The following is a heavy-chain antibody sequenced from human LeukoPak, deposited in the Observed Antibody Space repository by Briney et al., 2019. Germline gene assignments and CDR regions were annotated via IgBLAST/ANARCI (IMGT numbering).Heavy chain of an antibody. CDR1: GFTFDDYA. Sequence: GGSLRLSCAASGFTFDDYAMHWVRQAPGKGLEWVSGISWNSGSIGYADSVKGRFTISRDNSKNTLYLQMNSLRAEDTAVYYCARVRLSPTETQWLRINDYWGQGTLVTVSS. V-gene: IGHV3-9*01. CDR3: ARVRLSPTETQWLRINDY. CDR2: ISWNSGSI. J-gene: IGHJ4*02. D-gene: IGHD5-12*01.